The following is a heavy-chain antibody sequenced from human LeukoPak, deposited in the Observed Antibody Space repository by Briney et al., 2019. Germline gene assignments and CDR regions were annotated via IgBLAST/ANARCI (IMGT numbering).Heavy chain of an antibody. J-gene: IGHJ4*02. D-gene: IGHD1-26*01. CDR2: INNDGSSI. CDR3: ARGAWGSGSSYLDC. V-gene: IGHV3-74*01. Sequence: GGSLRLSCAASGFTFSRYWMHWVRQAPGKGLAWVSRINNDGSSITYADSVKGRFTISRDNAMNTLYLQMNSLRAEDTAVYYCARGAWGSGSSYLDCWGQGTLVTVSS. CDR1: GFTFSRYW.